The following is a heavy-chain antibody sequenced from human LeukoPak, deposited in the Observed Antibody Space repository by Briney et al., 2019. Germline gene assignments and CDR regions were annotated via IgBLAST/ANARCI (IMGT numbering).Heavy chain of an antibody. CDR1: GYTFTSYY. J-gene: IGHJ4*02. CDR2: INPSGGST. V-gene: IGHV1-46*01. Sequence: ASVKVSCKASGYTFTSYYMHWVRQAPGQGLEWMGIINPSGGSTSYAQKFQGRVTMTRDMSTSTVYMELSSLRSEDMAVYYCAIKGRDGYNYFDYWGQGTLVTVSS. D-gene: IGHD5-24*01. CDR3: AIKGRDGYNYFDY.